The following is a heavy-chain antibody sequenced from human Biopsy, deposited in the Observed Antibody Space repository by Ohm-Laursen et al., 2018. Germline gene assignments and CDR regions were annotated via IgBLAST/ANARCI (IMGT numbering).Heavy chain of an antibody. Sequence: GTLSLTCSVSGDSVTKYYWSWIRQPPGEGLEWIGHIYYSVMTNYNPSLQSRVSISVDTSRNQVSLTLSSVTAADTAVYYCARDSGILNYGNFKYYHYYGMDVWGQGTKVTVSS. J-gene: IGHJ6*02. CDR2: IYYSVMT. V-gene: IGHV4-59*02. D-gene: IGHD4-11*01. CDR3: ARDSGILNYGNFKYYHYYGMDV. CDR1: GDSVTKYY.